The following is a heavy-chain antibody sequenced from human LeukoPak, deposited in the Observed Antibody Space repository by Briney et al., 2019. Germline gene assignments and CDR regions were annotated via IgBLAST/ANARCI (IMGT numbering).Heavy chain of an antibody. CDR1: GDSLSSSTCN. Sequence: PSETLSLTCKVSGDSLSSSTCNWSWIRQPPGKGLEWIGYISQSGNSYFTPSLKSRATISVDRSKNQFSLTLTSVTAADTAVYYCARDQVDYDTPDHFDYWGKGTLVTVSS. V-gene: IGHV4-30-2*01. CDR2: ISQSGNS. J-gene: IGHJ4*02. D-gene: IGHD3-22*01. CDR3: ARDQVDYDTPDHFDY.